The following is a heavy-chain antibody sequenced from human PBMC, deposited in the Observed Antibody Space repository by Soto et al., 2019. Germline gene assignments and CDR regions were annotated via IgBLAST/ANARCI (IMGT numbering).Heavy chain of an antibody. CDR2: ISSSSSYI. Sequence: PGGSLRLSCAASGFPFSSYSMNWVRQAPGKGLEWVSSISSSSSYIYYADSVKGRFTISRDNAKNSLYLQMNSLRAEDTAVYYCARDRQSLDLEWEPGPYYYYMDVWGKGTTVTVSS. J-gene: IGHJ6*03. CDR3: ARDRQSLDLEWEPGPYYYYMDV. V-gene: IGHV3-21*01. CDR1: GFPFSSYS. D-gene: IGHD3-3*01.